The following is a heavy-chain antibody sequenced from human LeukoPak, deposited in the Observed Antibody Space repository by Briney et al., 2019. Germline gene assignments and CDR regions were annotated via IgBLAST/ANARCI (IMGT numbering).Heavy chain of an antibody. CDR3: ARARKGVVYDYYYYYYMDV. D-gene: IGHD2-8*02. Sequence: SETLSLTCAVYGGSFSGYYWSWLRQPPGKGLEWIGEINHSGSTNYNPSLKSRVTISVDTSKNQFSLKLSSVTAADTAVYYCARARKGVVYDYYYYYYMDVWGKGTTVTVSS. CDR2: INHSGST. J-gene: IGHJ6*03. CDR1: GGSFSGYY. V-gene: IGHV4-34*01.